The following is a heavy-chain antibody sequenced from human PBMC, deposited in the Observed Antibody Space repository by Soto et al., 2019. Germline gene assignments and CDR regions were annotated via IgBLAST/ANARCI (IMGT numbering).Heavy chain of an antibody. CDR2: IYPGDSDT. J-gene: IGHJ6*02. CDR1: GYSFTSYW. V-gene: IGHV5-51*03. CDR3: XXXXXXXXXXXXXXXXMXX. Sequence: EVQLVQSGAEVKKPGESLKISCKGSGYSFTSYWIGWVRQMPGKGLEWMGIIYPGDSDTRYSPSFQGQVTISADKSISTAYLQWSSLKASXXXXXXXXXXXXXXXXXXXXXXXMXXXGQGTTVTVSS.